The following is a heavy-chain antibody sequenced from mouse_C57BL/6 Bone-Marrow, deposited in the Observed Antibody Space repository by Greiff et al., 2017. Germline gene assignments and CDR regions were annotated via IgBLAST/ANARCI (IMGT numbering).Heavy chain of an antibody. Sequence: EVQLQQSGPELVKPGASVKIPCKASGYTFTDYNMDWVKQSHGKSLEWIGDINPNNGGTNYNQKFKGKATLTVDKSSITAYMELRSLTSEDSAVYDYARENYDSSYLAFCGRGTVVTVTA. CDR2: INPNNGGT. CDR3: ARENYDSSYLAF. D-gene: IGHD1-1*01. J-gene: IGHJ3*01. V-gene: IGHV1-18*01. CDR1: GYTFTDYN.